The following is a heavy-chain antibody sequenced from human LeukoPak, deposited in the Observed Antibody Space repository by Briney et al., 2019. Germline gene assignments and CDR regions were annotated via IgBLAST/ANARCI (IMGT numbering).Heavy chain of an antibody. Sequence: SETLSLTCTVSGGSTSSYYWSWIRQPPGKGLEWIGYTYYSGSTNYNPSLKSRVTISVDTSKNQFSLKLSSVTAADTAVYYCAREGGATTYFDYWGQGTLVTVSS. V-gene: IGHV4-59*01. CDR2: TYYSGST. D-gene: IGHD5-12*01. J-gene: IGHJ4*02. CDR3: AREGGATTYFDY. CDR1: GGSTSSYY.